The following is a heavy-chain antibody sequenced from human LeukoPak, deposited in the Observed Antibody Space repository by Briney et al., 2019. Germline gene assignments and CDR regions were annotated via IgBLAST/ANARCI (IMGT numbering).Heavy chain of an antibody. CDR1: GFTFSTYS. Sequence: PGGSLRLSCAASGFTFSTYSMNWVRQAPGKGLEWVSYISSSSSGIYYADSVQGRFTTSRDNGKNSPYLQMNSLRAEDTAVYYCTRDANWNPDYWGQGSLVTVSS. CDR2: ISSSSSGI. D-gene: IGHD1-1*01. V-gene: IGHV3-48*01. CDR3: TRDANWNPDY. J-gene: IGHJ4*02.